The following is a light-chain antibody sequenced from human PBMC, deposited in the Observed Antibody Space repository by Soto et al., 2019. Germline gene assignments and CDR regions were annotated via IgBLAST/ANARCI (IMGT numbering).Light chain of an antibody. CDR1: SSNIGSNT. CDR3: AAWDDSLNYV. V-gene: IGLV1-44*01. J-gene: IGLJ3*02. Sequence: QSVLTQPPSASGTPGQRVTISCSGSSSNIGSNTVNWYQQLPGTAPKLLIYSNNQRPSGVPDRFSGSKSGTSASLAISGLQSEDEADYYCAAWDDSLNYVFGGGTKLTVL. CDR2: SNN.